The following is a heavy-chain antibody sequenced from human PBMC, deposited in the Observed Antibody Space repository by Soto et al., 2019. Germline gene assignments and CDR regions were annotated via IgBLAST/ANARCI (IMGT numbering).Heavy chain of an antibody. V-gene: IGHV3-30*18. Sequence: GGSLRLSCVASDFSFRNYGMHWVRQAPGKGLEWVADISYDGRNKYYAESVKGRFTISRDNSKNTLYLQMNSLRTEDTAVYYCSKDWRWEQQIYGMNVWGHGTTVTVSS. D-gene: IGHD1-26*01. CDR1: DFSFRNYG. CDR2: ISYDGRNK. CDR3: SKDWRWEQQIYGMNV. J-gene: IGHJ6*02.